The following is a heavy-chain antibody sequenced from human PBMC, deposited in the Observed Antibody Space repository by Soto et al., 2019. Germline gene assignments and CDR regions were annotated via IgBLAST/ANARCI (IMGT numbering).Heavy chain of an antibody. CDR3: ATDHEGYCSSTDCYTTARYYYSLDV. CDR1: GFSFTSYR. J-gene: IGHJ6*02. Sequence: QVQLVESGGGVVQPGRSLRLSCAASGFSFTSYRMHWVRQAPGKGLEWVAVISFDGSNKYYADSVKGRFTISRDNSKNTLYLQMNSLRPEDAAVYSCATDHEGYCSSTDCYTTARYYYSLDVWGQGTTVTVSS. V-gene: IGHV3-30-3*01. CDR2: ISFDGSNK. D-gene: IGHD2-2*02.